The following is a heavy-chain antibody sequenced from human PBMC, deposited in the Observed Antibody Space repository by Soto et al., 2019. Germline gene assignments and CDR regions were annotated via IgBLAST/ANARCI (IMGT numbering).Heavy chain of an antibody. D-gene: IGHD6-19*01. CDR2: INPNSGGT. Sequence: ASVKVSCKASGYTFTGYYMHWVRQAPGRGLEWMGWINPNSGGTNYAQKFQGWVTMTRDTSISTAYMELSRLRSDDTAVYYCARGGIAVAGSMGLDFDYWGQGTLVTVSS. CDR1: GYTFTGYY. V-gene: IGHV1-2*04. J-gene: IGHJ4*02. CDR3: ARGGIAVAGSMGLDFDY.